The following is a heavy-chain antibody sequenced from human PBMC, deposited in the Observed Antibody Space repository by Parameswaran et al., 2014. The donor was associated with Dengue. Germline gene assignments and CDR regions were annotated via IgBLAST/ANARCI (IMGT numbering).Heavy chain of an antibody. CDR2: INLNSGGT. Sequence: WVRQAPGQGLEWMGWINLNSGGTNYGKKFQGRVTMTRDTSISTAYMELSRLRSDDTAVYYCARVLGNIFYGMDVWGQGTTVTVSS. CDR3: ARVLGNIFYGMDV. J-gene: IGHJ6*02. D-gene: IGHD1-1*01. V-gene: IGHV1-2*02.